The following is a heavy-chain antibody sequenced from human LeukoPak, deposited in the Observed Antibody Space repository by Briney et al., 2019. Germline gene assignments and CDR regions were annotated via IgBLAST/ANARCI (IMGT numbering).Heavy chain of an antibody. CDR2: IRSKTNNYAT. Sequence: GGSLRLSCAASVFTLSVSVLHSVREAPREGLEWIGRIRSKTNNYATTYAASVTGRFTISRDDAENTTYLKMNSLKTEDTDVYYCTRLSGDNWNYGGNFDSWGQGTLVTVSS. CDR3: TRLSGDNWNYGGNFDS. CDR1: VFTLSVSV. V-gene: IGHV3-73*01. J-gene: IGHJ4*02. D-gene: IGHD1-7*01.